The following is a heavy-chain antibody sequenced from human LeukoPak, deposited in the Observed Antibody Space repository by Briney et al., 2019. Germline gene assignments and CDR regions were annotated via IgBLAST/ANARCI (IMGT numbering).Heavy chain of an antibody. J-gene: IGHJ5*02. CDR1: GYSISSGYY. V-gene: IGHV4-38-2*02. CDR3: ARAADGLSADGFDP. D-gene: IGHD2-8*01. Sequence: SETLSLTCTVSGYSISSGYYWGWIRPPPGKGLEWIGSIYHSGSTYYNPSLKSRVTISVDTSKNQFSLKLSSVTAADTAVYYCARAADGLSADGFDPWGQGTLVTVSS. CDR2: IYHSGST.